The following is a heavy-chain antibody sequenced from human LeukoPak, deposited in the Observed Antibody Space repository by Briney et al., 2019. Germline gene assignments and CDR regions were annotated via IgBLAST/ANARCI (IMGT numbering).Heavy chain of an antibody. V-gene: IGHV4-38-2*01. Sequence: SETLSLTCVVSGYPISIGYYWGWVRQPPGKGLEWIGSIYHSGSTYYNPSLKSRVTISVDTSKNQFSLKLYSVAAADTAVYYCARAGVAVAGTDYFQYWGQGTLVTVSS. CDR2: IYHSGST. J-gene: IGHJ1*01. D-gene: IGHD6-19*01. CDR1: GYPISIGYY. CDR3: ARAGVAVAGTDYFQY.